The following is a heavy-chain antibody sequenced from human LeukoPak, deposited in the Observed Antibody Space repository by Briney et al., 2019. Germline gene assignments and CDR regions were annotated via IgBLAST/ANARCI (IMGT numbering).Heavy chain of an antibody. V-gene: IGHV3-66*01. CDR2: IYSGGST. Sequence: GGSLRLSCAASGFTVSSNYMSWVRQAPGKGLEWVSVIYSGGSTYYADSVKGRFTISRDNSKNTLYLQMNSLRAEDTAVYYCATSPTVTSYYYYYYGMDVWGQGTTVTVSS. D-gene: IGHD4-4*01. CDR1: GFTVSSNY. J-gene: IGHJ6*02. CDR3: ATSPTVTSYYYYYYGMDV.